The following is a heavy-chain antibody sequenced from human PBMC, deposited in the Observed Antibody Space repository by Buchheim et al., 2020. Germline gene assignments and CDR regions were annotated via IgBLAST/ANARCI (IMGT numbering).Heavy chain of an antibody. CDR3: AREGHTLYYYDSSGYAPLRWFDP. D-gene: IGHD3-22*01. Sequence: QVQLVQSGAEVKKPGSSVKVSCKASGGTFSSYAISWVRQAPGQGLEWMGGIIPIFGTANSAQKFQGRVTITADESTSTAYMELSSLRSEDTAVYYCAREGHTLYYYDSSGYAPLRWFDPWGQGTL. J-gene: IGHJ5*02. CDR1: GGTFSSYA. CDR2: IIPIFGTA. V-gene: IGHV1-69*01.